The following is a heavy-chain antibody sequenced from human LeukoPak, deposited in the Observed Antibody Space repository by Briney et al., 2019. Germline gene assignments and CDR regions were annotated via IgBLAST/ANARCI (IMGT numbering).Heavy chain of an antibody. CDR1: GYTFTSYG. CDR3: ARVNKYYDFWSGYSRDLDY. CDR2: ISAYNGNT. V-gene: IGHV1-18*01. J-gene: IGHJ4*02. D-gene: IGHD3-3*01. Sequence: ASVKVSCKASGYTFTSYGISWVRQAPGQGLEWMGWISAYNGNTNYAQKLQGRVTMTTDTSTSTAYMELSSLRSEDTAVYYCARVNKYYDFWSGYSRDLDYWGQGTLVTVSS.